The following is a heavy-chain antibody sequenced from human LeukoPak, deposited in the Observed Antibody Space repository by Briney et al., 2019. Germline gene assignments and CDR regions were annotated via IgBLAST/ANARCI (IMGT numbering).Heavy chain of an antibody. CDR3: ARGRSYGDY. V-gene: IGHV4-39*07. J-gene: IGHJ4*02. CDR2: IYYSGST. CDR1: GGSISSSSYY. D-gene: IGHD1-26*01. Sequence: SETLSLTCTVSGGSISSSSYYWGWIRQPPGKGLEWIGSIYYSGSTYYNPSLKSRVTISVDTSKNQFSLKLSSVTAADTAVYYCARGRSYGDYWGQGTLVTVSS.